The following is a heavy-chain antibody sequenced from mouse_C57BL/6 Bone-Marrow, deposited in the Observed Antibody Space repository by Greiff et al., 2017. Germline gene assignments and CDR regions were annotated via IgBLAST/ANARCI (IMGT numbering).Heavy chain of an antibody. CDR2: ILPGSGGT. CDR3: ARETMITTIYYYAMDY. D-gene: IGHD2-4*01. Sequence: VQLQQSGAELMKPGASVKLSCKATGYNFTGYWIEWVKQRPGHGLEWIGEILPGSGGTKYNEKFKGKATFTADTSSNTAYMQLSSLTTEDSAIYYCARETMITTIYYYAMDYWGQGTSVTVSA. V-gene: IGHV1-9*01. J-gene: IGHJ4*01. CDR1: GYNFTGYW.